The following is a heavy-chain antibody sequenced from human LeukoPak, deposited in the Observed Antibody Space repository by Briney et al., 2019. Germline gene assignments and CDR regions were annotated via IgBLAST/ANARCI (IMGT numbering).Heavy chain of an antibody. Sequence: SVNVSCKASGGTFSSYAISWVRQAPGQGLEWMGGIIALFGTANYAQKFQGRLTITADESTSTAYMELSSLRSEDTAVYYCARIRDGYNSYFFYGMDVWGQGTTVTVSS. J-gene: IGHJ6*02. CDR2: IIALFGTA. V-gene: IGHV1-69*01. CDR3: ARIRDGYNSYFFYGMDV. D-gene: IGHD5-24*01. CDR1: GGTFSSYA.